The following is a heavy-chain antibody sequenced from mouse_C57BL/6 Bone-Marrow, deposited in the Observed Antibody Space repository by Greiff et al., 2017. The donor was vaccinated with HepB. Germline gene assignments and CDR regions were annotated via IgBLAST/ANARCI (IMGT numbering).Heavy chain of an antibody. D-gene: IGHD1-1*01. CDR2: INPSNGGT. V-gene: IGHV1-53*01. Sequence: QVQLKQSGTELVKPGASVKLSCKASGYTFTSYWMHWVKQRPGQGLEWIGNINPSNGGTNYNEKFKSKATLTVDKSSSTAYMQLSSLTSEDSAVYYCARGRSYGSSLAWFAYWGQGTLVTVSA. J-gene: IGHJ3*01. CDR1: GYTFTSYW. CDR3: ARGRSYGSSLAWFAY.